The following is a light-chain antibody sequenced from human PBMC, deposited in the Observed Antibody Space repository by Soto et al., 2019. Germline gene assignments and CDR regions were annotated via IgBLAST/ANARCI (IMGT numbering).Light chain of an antibody. CDR1: QSISSW. V-gene: IGKV1-5*03. CDR3: QQYNSYWT. Sequence: DIQMTQSPSTLSASVGDRVTITCRASQSISSWLAWYQQKPGKAPKLLIYKASSLESGVPSRFSGSGSGTEFILTISRLQPDDCATYYCQQYNSYWTCGQGTKVDIK. CDR2: KAS. J-gene: IGKJ1*01.